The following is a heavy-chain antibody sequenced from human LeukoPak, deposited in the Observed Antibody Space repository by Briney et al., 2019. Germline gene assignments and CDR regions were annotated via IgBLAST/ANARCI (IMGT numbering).Heavy chain of an antibody. CDR3: ARDEGYYFDS. V-gene: IGHV3-21*01. J-gene: IGHJ4*02. CDR1: GFTFSDYI. Sequence: GGSLRLSCAASGFTFSDYIMNWVRQAPGKGLEWVASISRNSTYIHYADSVKGRFTISRDNARNSLFLQMNSLRAEDTAIYYCARDEGYYFDSWSQGTQVAVSS. CDR2: ISRNSTYI.